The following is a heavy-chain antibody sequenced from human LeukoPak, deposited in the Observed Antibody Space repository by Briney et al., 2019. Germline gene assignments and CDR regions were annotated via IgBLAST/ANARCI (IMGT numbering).Heavy chain of an antibody. D-gene: IGHD5-24*01. V-gene: IGHV4-59*01. CDR3: AKDPREGYSLTLPYYFDY. Sequence: SETLSLTCTVSGGSISSYYWGWIRQPPGKGLEWIGYIYYTGSTNYNPSLKSRVTISVDTSNNQFSLKLSSVTAADTAVYYCAKDPREGYSLTLPYYFDYWGQGTLVTVSS. CDR1: GGSISSYY. J-gene: IGHJ4*02. CDR2: IYYTGST.